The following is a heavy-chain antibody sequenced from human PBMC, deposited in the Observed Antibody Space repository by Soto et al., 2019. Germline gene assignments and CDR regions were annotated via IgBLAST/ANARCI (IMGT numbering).Heavy chain of an antibody. CDR3: ASGLQVAVAGTPYYYYGMDV. D-gene: IGHD6-19*01. V-gene: IGHV1-2*04. CDR1: GYTFTGYY. CDR2: INPNSGGT. J-gene: IGHJ6*02. Sequence: QVQLVQSGAEVKKPGASVKVSCKASGYTFTGYYMHWVRQAPGQGLEWMGWINPNSGGTNYAQKFQGWVTMTRDTAXXTXYXVRSRLRSDDTAVYYCASGLQVAVAGTPYYYYGMDVWGQGTTVTVSS.